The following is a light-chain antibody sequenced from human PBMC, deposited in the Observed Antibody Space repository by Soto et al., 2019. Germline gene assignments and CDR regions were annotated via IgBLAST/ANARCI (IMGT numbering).Light chain of an antibody. CDR1: SSDVGSYNR. V-gene: IGLV2-18*02. CDR2: EVR. Sequence: QSALTQPASVSGSPGQSITISCTGTSSDVGSYNRVSWYQQPPGTAPKLMIYEVRNRPSGVSDRFSGSRSGNTASLTISGLQAEDESDYYCSSYTSSSTWVFGGGTKLTVL. J-gene: IGLJ3*02. CDR3: SSYTSSSTWV.